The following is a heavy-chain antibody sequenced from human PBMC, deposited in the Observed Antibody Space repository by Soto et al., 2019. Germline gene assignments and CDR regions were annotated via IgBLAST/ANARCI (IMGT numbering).Heavy chain of an antibody. J-gene: IGHJ4*02. CDR2: IWYDGNNK. V-gene: IGHV3-33*01. CDR1: GFTFSSYG. D-gene: IGHD6-19*01. Sequence: QVQLVESGGGVVQPGRSLRLSCAASGFTFSSYGMHWVRQAPGKGLEWVAVIWYDGNNKYYADSVKGRFTISRDSSKNTLYLRMNSLRAEDTAVYYCARDEGDSGWFYFDYWGQGTLVTVSS. CDR3: ARDEGDSGWFYFDY.